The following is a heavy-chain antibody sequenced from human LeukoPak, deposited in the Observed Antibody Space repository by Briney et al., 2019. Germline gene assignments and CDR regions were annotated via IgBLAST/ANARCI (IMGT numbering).Heavy chain of an antibody. J-gene: IGHJ4*02. CDR1: GFTFSGYW. D-gene: IGHD2/OR15-2a*01. Sequence: ASVKVSCKASGFTFSGYWMQWVRQAPGQGLEWMGWINPNSGATGRAQKFQGRVTMTGDTSISTVYMELSSLRSDDTAVYYCSRGKNISAAGSLSGDWGQGTLVTVSS. V-gene: IGHV1-2*02. CDR3: SRGKNISAAGSLSGD. CDR2: INPNSGAT.